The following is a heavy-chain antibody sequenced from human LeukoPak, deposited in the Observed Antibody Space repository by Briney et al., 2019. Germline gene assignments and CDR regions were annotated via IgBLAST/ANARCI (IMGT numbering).Heavy chain of an antibody. Sequence: GASVKVSCKASGYTFTSYGISWVRQAPGQGLEWMGWISAYNGNTNYAQKLQGRVTMTTDTSTSTAYMELRSLRSDDTAVYYCAVNTYGSGSYSNDYWRQGTLVTVSS. CDR2: ISAYNGNT. D-gene: IGHD3-10*01. V-gene: IGHV1-18*01. J-gene: IGHJ4*02. CDR1: GYTFTSYG. CDR3: AVNTYGSGSYSNDY.